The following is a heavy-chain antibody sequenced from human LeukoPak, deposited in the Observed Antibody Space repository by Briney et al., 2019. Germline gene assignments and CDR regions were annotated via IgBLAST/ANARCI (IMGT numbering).Heavy chain of an antibody. D-gene: IGHD2-15*01. J-gene: IGHJ5*02. CDR1: GYTFTGYY. V-gene: IGHV1-2*02. CDR2: INPNSGGT. CDR3: ARMSDKLGYCPP. Sequence: ASVKVSFKASGYTFTGYYMHWVRQAPGQGLEWMGWINPNSGGTDYAQKFQGRVTMTRDTSISTAYMELSSLRSDDTAVYYCARMSDKLGYCPPWGQGTLVTVSS.